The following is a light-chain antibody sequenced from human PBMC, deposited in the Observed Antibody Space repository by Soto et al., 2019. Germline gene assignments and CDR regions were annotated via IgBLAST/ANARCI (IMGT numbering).Light chain of an antibody. CDR1: QSISNY. CDR2: AAS. J-gene: IGKJ1*01. Sequence: DIQMTQSPSSLSASVGDRVTITCRASQSISNYLNWYQQKPGKAPKLLIYAASSMQSGLPSRFSGSGSEKDFTLTISSLQPDDSATYYCQQSFSPLWTFGQGTKVEV. CDR3: QQSFSPLWT. V-gene: IGKV1-39*01.